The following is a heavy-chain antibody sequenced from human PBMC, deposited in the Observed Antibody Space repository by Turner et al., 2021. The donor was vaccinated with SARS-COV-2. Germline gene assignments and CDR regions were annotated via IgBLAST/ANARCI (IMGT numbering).Heavy chain of an antibody. D-gene: IGHD2-21*02. V-gene: IGHV3-30-3*01. Sequence: QVQLVESGGGVVQPGRSLRLPCVASGFSFSNYAMHWLRRAPGKGLEWVAVISHDETTKHYAESVKGRFTISRDNSKNTLFLQMDSLRGEDTALFHCARCGGDCSSQGVVPDYWGQGTLVIVSS. CDR2: ISHDETTK. J-gene: IGHJ4*02. CDR1: GFSFSNYA. CDR3: ARCGGDCSSQGVVPDY.